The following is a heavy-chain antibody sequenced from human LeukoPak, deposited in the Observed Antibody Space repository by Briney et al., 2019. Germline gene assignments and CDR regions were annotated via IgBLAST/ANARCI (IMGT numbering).Heavy chain of an antibody. V-gene: IGHV3-11*01. Sequence: GGSLRLSCAASGFTFSDYYMSWIRQAPGKGLEWVSYISSSGSTIYYADSVKGRFTISRDNAKNSLYLQMNSLRAEDTAVYYCARVSTAPSSMVRGNWFDPWDQGTLVTVSS. D-gene: IGHD3-10*01. CDR1: GFTFSDYY. CDR3: ARVSTAPSSMVRGNWFDP. J-gene: IGHJ5*02. CDR2: ISSSGSTI.